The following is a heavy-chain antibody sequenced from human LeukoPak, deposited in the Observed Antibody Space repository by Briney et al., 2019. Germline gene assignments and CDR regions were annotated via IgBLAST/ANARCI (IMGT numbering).Heavy chain of an antibody. CDR1: GYSISSGYY. J-gene: IGHJ4*02. V-gene: IGHV4-38-2*02. CDR2: IYHSGST. D-gene: IGHD1-26*01. Sequence: PSETLSLTCTVSGYSISSGYYWGWIRQPPGKGLEWIGSIYHSGSTYYNPSLKSRVTISVDTSKNQFSLKLSSVTAADTAVYYCARGRSILWELAYWGQGTLVTVSS. CDR3: ARGRSILWELAY.